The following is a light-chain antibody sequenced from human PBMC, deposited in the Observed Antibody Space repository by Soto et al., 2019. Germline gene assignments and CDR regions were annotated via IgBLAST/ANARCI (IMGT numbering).Light chain of an antibody. Sequence: QSALTQPASVSGSPGQSITISCTGTSSDVGGYNYVSWYQQHQGKAPKLMIYDVSNRPSGVSNRFSGSKSGFTASLTISGLQAEDEADYYCSSSTSSSTLVLFGGGTKLTVL. V-gene: IGLV2-14*01. CDR1: SSDVGGYNY. CDR2: DVS. J-gene: IGLJ2*01. CDR3: SSSTSSSTLVL.